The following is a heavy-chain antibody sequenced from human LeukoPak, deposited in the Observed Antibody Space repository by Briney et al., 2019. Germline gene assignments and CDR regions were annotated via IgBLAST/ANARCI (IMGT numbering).Heavy chain of an antibody. D-gene: IGHD4-23*01. Sequence: GGSLRLSCAASGFTFSSYAMHWVRQAPGKGLEWVAVISYDGSNKYYADSVKGRFTISRDNSKNTLYLQMNSLRAEDTAVYYCAKDAELLQDYWGQGTLVTVSS. CDR2: ISYDGSNK. J-gene: IGHJ4*02. CDR1: GFTFSSYA. V-gene: IGHV3-30-3*01. CDR3: AKDAELLQDY.